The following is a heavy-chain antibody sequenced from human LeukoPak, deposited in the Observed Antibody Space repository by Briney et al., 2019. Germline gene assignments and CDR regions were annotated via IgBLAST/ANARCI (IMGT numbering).Heavy chain of an antibody. J-gene: IGHJ4*02. Sequence: PGGSLRLSCAASGFTFSSYWMSWVRQAPGKGLEWVANIKQDGSEKYYVDSVKGRFTISRDNAKNSLYLQMNSLRAEDTAVYYCASAQWEMANDYWGQGTLVTVSS. D-gene: IGHD5-24*01. V-gene: IGHV3-7*01. CDR1: GFTFSSYW. CDR3: ASAQWEMANDY. CDR2: IKQDGSEK.